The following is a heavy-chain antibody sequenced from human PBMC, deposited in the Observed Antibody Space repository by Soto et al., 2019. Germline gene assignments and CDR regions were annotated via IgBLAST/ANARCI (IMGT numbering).Heavy chain of an antibody. CDR1: GGSMSSHH. V-gene: IGHV4-59*11. Sequence: QVQLQEWGPGLVKPSETLSLTCTVSGGSMSSHHWSWIRQPPGKGPECIGSIHDSGSTTYNPSLKSRVTISVDTSKNQFSLSMTSVTAAETAVYYCARGGASSIWLDYWGQGILVTVSS. CDR3: ARGGASSIWLDY. D-gene: IGHD6-13*01. J-gene: IGHJ4*02. CDR2: IHDSGST.